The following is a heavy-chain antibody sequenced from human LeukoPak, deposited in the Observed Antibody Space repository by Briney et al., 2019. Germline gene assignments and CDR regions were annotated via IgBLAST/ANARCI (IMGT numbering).Heavy chain of an antibody. V-gene: IGHV3-74*01. J-gene: IGHJ6*02. CDR1: GFTFSSYW. D-gene: IGHD1-26*01. Sequence: GGSLRLSCAASGFTFSSYWMHWVRQAPGKGLVWVSRINSDGSSTSYADSVKGRFTISRDNAKNTLYLQMNSLRAEDTAVYYCARDQKWELLRSPYYYYGMDVWGQGTTVTVSS. CDR2: INSDGSST. CDR3: ARDQKWELLRSPYYYYGMDV.